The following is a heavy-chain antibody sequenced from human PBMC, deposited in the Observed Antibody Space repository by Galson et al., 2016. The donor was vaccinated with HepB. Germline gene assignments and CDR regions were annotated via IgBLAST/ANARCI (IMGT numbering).Heavy chain of an antibody. Sequence: LSLTCSVSGASISRYYWSWIRQSPGKGLEWIGYIYYSGSHNYNPSLKSRVTMSVDTSKNQFSLRLTSVTAGDTAVYYCARVAQWELFTWDYWGQGTLVTVSS. V-gene: IGHV4-59*01. CDR2: IYYSGSH. CDR1: GASISRYY. CDR3: ARVAQWELFTWDY. D-gene: IGHD1-26*01. J-gene: IGHJ4*02.